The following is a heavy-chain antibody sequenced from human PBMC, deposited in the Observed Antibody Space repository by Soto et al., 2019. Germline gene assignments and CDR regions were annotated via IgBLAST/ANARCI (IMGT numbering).Heavy chain of an antibody. J-gene: IGHJ4*02. V-gene: IGHV5-51*01. CDR3: ARAVGYSDASDLYSLGH. CDR1: GYDFTHYW. Sequence: GESLKISCKGSGYDFTHYWIVWVRQTPGKGLEWMGVIYPGDSDTKYSPSFQGQVTISADKSIDTAYLQRSSLKASDTAIYYCARAVGYSDASDLYSLGHWGQGTLVTVSS. CDR2: IYPGDSDT. D-gene: IGHD1-26*01.